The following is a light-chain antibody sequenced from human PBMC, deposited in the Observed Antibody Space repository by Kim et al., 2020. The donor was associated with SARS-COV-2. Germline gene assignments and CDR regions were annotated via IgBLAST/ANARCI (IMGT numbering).Light chain of an antibody. CDR2: GKN. J-gene: IGLJ1*01. Sequence: ALGQTVRITGQGDSLRSYYASWYQKKPGQAPVLVIYGKNNRPSGIPDRFSGSSSGNTASLTITGAQAEDEADYYCNSRDSSGNHLVFGTGTKVTVL. CDR3: NSRDSSGNHLV. V-gene: IGLV3-19*01. CDR1: SLRSYY.